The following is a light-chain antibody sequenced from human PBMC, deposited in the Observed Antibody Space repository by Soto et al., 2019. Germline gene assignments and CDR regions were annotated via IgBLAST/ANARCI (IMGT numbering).Light chain of an antibody. J-gene: IGKJ3*01. CDR3: QQSYSPPFT. CDR2: ATS. Sequence: DIQMTQSPSSLSASVGDRVTITCRASQSISSYLNWYQQKPGKAPKLLIYATSSLQSGVPSRFSGSGSGTDFTLTISSLQPEDFVTYYCQQSYSPPFTFGPGTKVDIK. V-gene: IGKV1-39*01. CDR1: QSISSY.